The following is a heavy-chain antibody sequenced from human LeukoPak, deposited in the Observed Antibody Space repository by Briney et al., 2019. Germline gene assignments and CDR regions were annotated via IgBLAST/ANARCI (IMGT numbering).Heavy chain of an antibody. V-gene: IGHV3-7*03. D-gene: IGHD3-10*01. CDR3: ARTYGSGSLDY. Sequence: PGGSLRLSCAASGFTFSSYWMSWVRQAPGKGLEWVANIKQDGSEKYYVDSVKGRFTISRDNAKNSLYLQMNSLRAEGTAVYYCARTYGSGSLDYWGQGTLVTVSS. CDR2: IKQDGSEK. J-gene: IGHJ4*02. CDR1: GFTFSSYW.